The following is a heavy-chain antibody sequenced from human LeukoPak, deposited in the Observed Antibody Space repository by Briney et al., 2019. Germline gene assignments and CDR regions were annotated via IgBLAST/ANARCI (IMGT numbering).Heavy chain of an antibody. CDR3: AAVSLRPEKRGDYYYYMDV. V-gene: IGHV1-46*01. CDR1: GYTFTSYY. J-gene: IGHJ6*03. Sequence: ASVKVSCKASGYTFTSYYMHWVRQAPGQGLEWMGIINPSGGSTSYAQKFQGRVTMTRDMSTSTVYMELSSLRSEDTAVYYCAAVSLRPEKRGDYYYYMDVWGKGTTVTISS. D-gene: IGHD4-11*01. CDR2: INPSGGST.